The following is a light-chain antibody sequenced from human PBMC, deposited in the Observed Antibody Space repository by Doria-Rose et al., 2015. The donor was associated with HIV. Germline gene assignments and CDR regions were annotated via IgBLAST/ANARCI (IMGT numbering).Light chain of an antibody. V-gene: IGKV1-39*01. CDR2: GSF. J-gene: IGKJ1*01. CDR1: HSINSY. CDR3: QQTYTSPST. Sequence: TQSPTSLSASVGGSVTITCRASHSINSYLNWYQQKPGKAPNLLIYGSFSTQGGVPSRFSGSGSGTEYTLTISNLQPEDFATYYCQQTYTSPSTFGQGTKIEIK.